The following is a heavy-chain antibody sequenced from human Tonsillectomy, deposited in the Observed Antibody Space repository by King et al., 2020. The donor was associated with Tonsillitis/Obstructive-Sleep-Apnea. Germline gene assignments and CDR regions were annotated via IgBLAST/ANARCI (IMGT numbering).Heavy chain of an antibody. CDR2: IYDSGST. Sequence: QLQESGPGLVKPSETLSLTCSVSGGSISSYYWSWIRQPPGKGLEWIGYIYDSGSTNYNPSLKSRVTISVDTSKNQFSLKLTSVTAADPAVYYCARLARARFDPWGQGILVIVSS. CDR1: GGSISSYY. V-gene: IGHV4-59*08. CDR3: ARLARARFDP. J-gene: IGHJ5*02.